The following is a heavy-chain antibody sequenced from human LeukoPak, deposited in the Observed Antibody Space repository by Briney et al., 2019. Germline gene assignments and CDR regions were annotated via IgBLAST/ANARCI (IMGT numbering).Heavy chain of an antibody. V-gene: IGHV3-30*04. CDR1: GFNFHNFA. J-gene: IGHJ4*02. D-gene: IGHD6-6*01. Sequence: PERALRLSCEASGFNFHNFAMHWVRQAPGKGLEGVAVISNDERNKYYTDSVKGRFTISRDNSKNTLYLQMNSLRAEDTAVYYCAKDLMEYSSSSIGDYWGQGTLVTVSS. CDR3: AKDLMEYSSSSIGDY. CDR2: ISNDERNK.